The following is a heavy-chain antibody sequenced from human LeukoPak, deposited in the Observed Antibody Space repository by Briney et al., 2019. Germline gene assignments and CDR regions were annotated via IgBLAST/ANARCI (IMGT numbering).Heavy chain of an antibody. CDR1: GYTFTSYG. CDR3: ARARYSNYGGDYYYMDV. D-gene: IGHD4-11*01. J-gene: IGHJ6*03. CDR2: ISAYNGNT. Sequence: GASVKVSCKASGYTFTSYGISWVRQAPGQGLEWMGWISAYNGNTNYAQKLQGRVAMTTDTSTSTAYMELRSLRSDDTAVYYCARARYSNYGGDYYYMDVWGKGTTVTISS. V-gene: IGHV1-18*01.